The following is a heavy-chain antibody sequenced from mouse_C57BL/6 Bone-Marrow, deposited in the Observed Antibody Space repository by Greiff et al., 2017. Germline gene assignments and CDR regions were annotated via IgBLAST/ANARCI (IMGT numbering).Heavy chain of an antibody. CDR3: ARHEGAAAYEGYWGG. CDR1: GYIFTEYT. V-gene: IGHV1-62-2*01. D-gene: IGHD2-14*01. J-gene: IGHJ2*01. CDR2: FYPGSGSI. Sequence: VKLMESGAELVKPGASVKLSCKASGYIFTEYTIHWVKQRSGQGLEWIGWFYPGSGSIKYNERFKDKATLTADKSSNTVYMELSRLTSEDSAVYFCARHEGAAAYEGYWGGGGQGTTLTVS.